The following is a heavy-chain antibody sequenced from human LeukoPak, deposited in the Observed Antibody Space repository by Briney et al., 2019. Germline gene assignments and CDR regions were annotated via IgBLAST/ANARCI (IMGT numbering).Heavy chain of an antibody. Sequence: ASVKVSCKASGYTFTGYYMHWVRHAPVQGLEWMGWINPNSGGTNYAQKFQGRVTMTRDTSISTAYMELSRLRSDDTAVYYCARDPGYGSGSWEDYWGQGTLVTVSS. CDR3: ARDPGYGSGSWEDY. CDR2: INPNSGGT. CDR1: GYTFTGYY. V-gene: IGHV1-2*02. J-gene: IGHJ4*02. D-gene: IGHD3-10*01.